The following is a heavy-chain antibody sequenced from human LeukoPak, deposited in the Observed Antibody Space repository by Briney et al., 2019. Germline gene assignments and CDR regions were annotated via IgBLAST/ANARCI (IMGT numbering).Heavy chain of an antibody. V-gene: IGHV3-53*01. J-gene: IGHJ2*01. CDR3: ARGVVANAPYWYFDL. D-gene: IGHD2-2*01. CDR1: GFTVSSSY. CDR2: VYSGGST. Sequence: PGGSLILSCAASGFTVSSSYMTWVRQAPGKGLECVSVVYSGGSTYTADSVKGRFTISRDNSKNTLYLQMNSLRAEDTAVYYCARGVVANAPYWYFDLWGRGTLLIVSS.